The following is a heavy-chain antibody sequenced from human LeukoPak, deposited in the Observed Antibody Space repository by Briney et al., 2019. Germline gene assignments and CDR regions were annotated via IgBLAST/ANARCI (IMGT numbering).Heavy chain of an antibody. V-gene: IGHV3-48*01. J-gene: IGHJ4*02. CDR1: GFTFSSYS. CDR2: ISSSSSTI. D-gene: IGHD1-26*01. CDR3: ARPSGSYYGYFDY. Sequence: GGSLRLSCAASGFTFSSYSMNWVRQAPGKGLEWVSYISSSSSTIYYADSVKGRFTISRDNAKNSLYLQMNSLRAEDTAVYYCARPSGSYYGYFDYWGQGTLATVSS.